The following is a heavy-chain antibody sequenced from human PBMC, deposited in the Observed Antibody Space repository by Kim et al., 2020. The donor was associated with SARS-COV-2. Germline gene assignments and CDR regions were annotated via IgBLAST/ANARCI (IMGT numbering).Heavy chain of an antibody. CDR3: ARQYCSGGSCYLDAFDI. CDR2: IYPGDSDT. V-gene: IGHV5-51*01. Sequence: GESLKISCKGSGYSFTSYWIGWVRQMPGKGLEWMGIIYPGDSDTRYSPSFQGQVTISADKSISTAYLQWSSLKASDTAMYYCARQYCSGGSCYLDAFDIWGQGTMVTVSS. J-gene: IGHJ3*02. CDR1: GYSFTSYW. D-gene: IGHD2-15*01.